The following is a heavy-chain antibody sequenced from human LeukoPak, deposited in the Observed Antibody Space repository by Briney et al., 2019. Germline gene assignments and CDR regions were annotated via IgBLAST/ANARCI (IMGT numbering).Heavy chain of an antibody. CDR3: ASSTAIGY. CDR1: GFTFSTYE. V-gene: IGHV3-48*03. CDR2: ISGSGRTI. Sequence: PGGSLRLSCAASGFTFSTYEMNWVRQAPGKGLEWVSYISGSGRTIYYADSAKGRFTISRDNAKNSLYLQMNSLRTEDTAVYYCASSTAIGYWGQGTLVTVSS. J-gene: IGHJ4*02.